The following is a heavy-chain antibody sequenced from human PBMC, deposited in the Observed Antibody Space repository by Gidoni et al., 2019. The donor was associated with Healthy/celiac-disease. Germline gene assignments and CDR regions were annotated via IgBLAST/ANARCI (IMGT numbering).Heavy chain of an antibody. Sequence: EVQLVESGGGLVQPGRSLRLSCAASGFTFDDYAMHWVRQAPGKGLEWVSGISWNSGSIGYADSVKGRFTISRDNAKNSLYLQMNSLRAEDTALYYCAKASYGDHVPFDYWGQGTLVTVSS. J-gene: IGHJ4*02. V-gene: IGHV3-9*01. CDR3: AKASYGDHVPFDY. CDR2: ISWNSGSI. D-gene: IGHD4-17*01. CDR1: GFTFDDYA.